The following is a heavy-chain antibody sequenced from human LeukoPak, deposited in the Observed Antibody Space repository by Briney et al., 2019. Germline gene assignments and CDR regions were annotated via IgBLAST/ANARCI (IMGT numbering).Heavy chain of an antibody. V-gene: IGHV4-59*08. CDR2: IYYSGST. J-gene: IGHJ5*02. CDR3: ARSIAAAGTCWFDP. D-gene: IGHD6-13*01. Sequence: PSETLSLTCTVSGGSIGSYYWSWIRQPPGKGLEWIGYIYYSGSTYYNPSLKSRVTISVDTSKNQFSLKLSSVTAADTAVYYCARSIAAAGTCWFDPWGQGTLVTVSS. CDR1: GGSIGSYY.